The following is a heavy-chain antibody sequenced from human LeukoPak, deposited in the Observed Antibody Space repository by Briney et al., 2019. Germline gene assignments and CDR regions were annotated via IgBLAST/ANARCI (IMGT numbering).Heavy chain of an antibody. D-gene: IGHD2-15*01. V-gene: IGHV3-21*01. CDR1: GFTFSSYA. J-gene: IGHJ3*02. CDR2: ISSSSSYI. CDR3: ARDRIQEAFDI. Sequence: GSLRLSCAASGFTFSSYAMHWVRQAPGKGLEWVSSISSSSSYIYYADSVKGRFTISRDNAKNSLYLQMNSLRAEDTAVYYCARDRIQEAFDIWGQGTMVTVSS.